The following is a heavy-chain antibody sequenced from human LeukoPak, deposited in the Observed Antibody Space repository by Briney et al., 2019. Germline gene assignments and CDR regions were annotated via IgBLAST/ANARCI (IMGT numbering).Heavy chain of an antibody. J-gene: IGHJ4*02. CDR3: ARGWGDTYSCSWNYFDS. V-gene: IGHV4-34*01. Sequence: SETLSLTCAVYGGSFSGYYWSWIRQPPGKGLEWIGEINHSGSTNYNPSLKSRVTVSVDTSKNQFSLKLSSVTAADTAVYYCARGWGDTYSCSWNYFDSWGQGTLVTVSS. D-gene: IGHD6-13*01. CDR1: GGSFSGYY. CDR2: INHSGST.